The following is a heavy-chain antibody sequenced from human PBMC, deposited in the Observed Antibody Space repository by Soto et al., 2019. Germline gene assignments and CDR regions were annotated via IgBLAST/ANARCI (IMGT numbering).Heavy chain of an antibody. Sequence: VPQRVWSTASEFKCVDHGGRCIRQEKGKGLEWVSSISSSSSYIYYAGSVKGRFTISRDNAKNSLYLQMNSLRAEDTAVYYCARDNGVLCGWNYRSGIWG. J-gene: IGHJ3*02. V-gene: IGHV3-21*01. CDR1: EFKCVDHG. D-gene: IGHD1-7*01. CDR2: ISSSSSYI. CDR3: ARDNGVLCGWNYRSGI.